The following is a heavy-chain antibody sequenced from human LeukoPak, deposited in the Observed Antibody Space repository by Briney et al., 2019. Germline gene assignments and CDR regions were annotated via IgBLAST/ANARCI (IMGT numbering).Heavy chain of an antibody. V-gene: IGHV2-26*01. CDR2: IFSNDEK. D-gene: IGHD3-3*01. Sequence: ESGPTLVNPTETLTLTCTVSGFSLSNARMGVSWIRQPPGKALEWLAHIFSNDEKSYSTSLKSRLTISKDTSKSQVVLTMTNMAPVYTATYYCARMSDFWSGYYIHYWGQGTLVTVSS. J-gene: IGHJ4*02. CDR1: GFSLSNARMG. CDR3: ARMSDFWSGYYIHY.